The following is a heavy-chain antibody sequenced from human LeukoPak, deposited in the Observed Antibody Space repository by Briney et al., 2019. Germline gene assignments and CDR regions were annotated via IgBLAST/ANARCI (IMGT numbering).Heavy chain of an antibody. Sequence: AGGSLRLSCAASGFTFSSYWMHWVRQAPGKGLVWVSRINSDGSSTTYADSVKGRFTISRDNAKNTLYLQMDSLRPEDTAVYYCARGVGSYGYEYYYGLDVWGQGTTVTVSS. CDR1: GFTFSSYW. CDR2: INSDGSST. CDR3: ARGVGSYGYEYYYGLDV. D-gene: IGHD5-18*01. J-gene: IGHJ6*02. V-gene: IGHV3-74*01.